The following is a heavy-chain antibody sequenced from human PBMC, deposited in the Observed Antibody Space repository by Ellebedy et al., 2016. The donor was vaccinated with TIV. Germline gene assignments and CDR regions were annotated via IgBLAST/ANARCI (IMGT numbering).Heavy chain of an antibody. Sequence: PGGSLRLSCAASGFSFRDHYMDRVRQAPGKGLEWVGFIRGTAYGGTTEYAASVKGRFTISRDDSNSLLYLEMNRLKTEDTAVYYCAREGFGAWFDTWGQGSLVTVSS. CDR3: AREGFGAWFDT. D-gene: IGHD3-3*01. CDR1: GFSFRDHY. V-gene: IGHV3-72*01. CDR2: IRGTAYGGTT. J-gene: IGHJ5*02.